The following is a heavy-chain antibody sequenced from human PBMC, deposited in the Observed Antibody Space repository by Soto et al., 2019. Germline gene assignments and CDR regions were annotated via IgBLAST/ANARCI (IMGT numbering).Heavy chain of an antibody. CDR1: GYTFTSYD. D-gene: IGHD6-19*01. CDR2: MNPNSGNT. CDR3: ARVPSGGSSGWYHYYYYGMDV. V-gene: IGHV1-8*01. Sequence: QVQLVQSGAEVKKPGASVKVSCKASGYTFTSYDINWVRQATGQGLEWMGWMNPNSGNTGYAQKFQGRVTMTRNTSISTAYMELSSLRSEDTAVYYCARVPSGGSSGWYHYYYYGMDVWGQGTTVTVSS. J-gene: IGHJ6*02.